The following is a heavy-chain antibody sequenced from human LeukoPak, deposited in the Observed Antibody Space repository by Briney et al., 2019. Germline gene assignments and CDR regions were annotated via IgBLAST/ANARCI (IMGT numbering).Heavy chain of an antibody. CDR1: GFIFSSYS. CDR3: ARGRRDSSGWYGAGVRVGQIDY. D-gene: IGHD6-19*01. CDR2: ISSSSSYI. J-gene: IGHJ4*02. V-gene: IGHV3-21*01. Sequence: GGSLRLSCAASGFIFSSYSMNWVRQAPGKGLEWVSSISSSSSYIYYADSVKGRFTISRDNAKNSLYLQMNSLRAEDTAVYYCARGRRDSSGWYGAGVRVGQIDYWGQGTLVTVSS.